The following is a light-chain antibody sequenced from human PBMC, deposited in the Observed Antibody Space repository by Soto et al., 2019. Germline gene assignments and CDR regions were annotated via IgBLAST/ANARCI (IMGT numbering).Light chain of an antibody. CDR3: QQYNSYSLF. CDR1: QSISSW. CDR2: DAS. J-gene: IGKJ5*01. Sequence: DIQITQSPSTLSASVGDRVTITCRASQSISSWLAWYQQKPGKAPKLLIYDASSLESGVPSRFSGSGSGTEFTLTISSLQPDDFATYYCQQYNSYSLFFGQGTRLEIK. V-gene: IGKV1-5*01.